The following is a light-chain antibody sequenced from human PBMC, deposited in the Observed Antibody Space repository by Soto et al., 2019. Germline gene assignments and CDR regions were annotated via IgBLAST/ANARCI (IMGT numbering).Light chain of an antibody. V-gene: IGKV3-11*01. CDR2: DAS. Sequence: EIVLTQSPAILSLSPGERATLSCRASQSVRNYLAWYQQKPGQTPRLLIYDASNRATGIPARFSGSGSGTDFSLTISSLEPEDFAVYYCQQRSIWPRTFGQGTMLEIK. CDR1: QSVRNY. CDR3: QQRSIWPRT. J-gene: IGKJ2*01.